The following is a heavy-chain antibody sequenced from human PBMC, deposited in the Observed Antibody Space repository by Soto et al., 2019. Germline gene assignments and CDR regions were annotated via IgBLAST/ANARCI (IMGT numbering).Heavy chain of an antibody. J-gene: IGHJ6*02. CDR2: FDPEDGET. V-gene: IGHV1-24*01. CDR1: GYTLTELS. Sequence: ASVKVSGKVSGYTLTELSMHWVRQAPGKGLEWMGGFDPEDGETIYAQKFQGRVTMTEDTSTDTAYMELSSLRSEDTAVYYCATDLPRWYIAAAGDPLYYGMDVWGQGTTVTVSS. D-gene: IGHD6-13*01. CDR3: ATDLPRWYIAAAGDPLYYGMDV.